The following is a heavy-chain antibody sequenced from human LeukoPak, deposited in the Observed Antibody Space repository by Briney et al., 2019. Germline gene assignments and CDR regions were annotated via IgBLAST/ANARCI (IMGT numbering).Heavy chain of an antibody. CDR2: ISSSSTYT. J-gene: IGHJ4*02. V-gene: IGHV3-21*01. Sequence: PGRSLRLSCAASGFPFRSHSMNWARQAPGKGLEGGSAISSSSTYTKYAEAVKGRFTISRDNAKTSVYLQMDSLRAEDTAVYYCAKVGTGNQYGSGDFDLWGQGILVTVSS. CDR1: GFPFRSHS. CDR3: AKVGTGNQYGSGDFDL. D-gene: IGHD3-10*01.